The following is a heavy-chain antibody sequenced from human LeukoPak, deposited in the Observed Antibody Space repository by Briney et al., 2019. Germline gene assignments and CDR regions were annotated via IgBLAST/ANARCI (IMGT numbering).Heavy chain of an antibody. D-gene: IGHD3-22*01. V-gene: IGHV4-61*02. CDR3: ARVTTGGYYNC. J-gene: IGHJ4*02. CDR1: GGSINSGSYY. CDR2: IYTSGST. Sequence: SQTLSLTCTVSGGSINSGSYYWSWIRQPAGKGLEWIGRIYTSGSTNYNHSLKSRVTISVDTSKNQFSLKLSSVTAADTAVYYCARVTTGGYYNCWGQGTLVTVSS.